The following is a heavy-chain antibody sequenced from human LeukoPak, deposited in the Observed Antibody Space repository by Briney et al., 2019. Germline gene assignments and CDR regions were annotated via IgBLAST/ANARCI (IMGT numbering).Heavy chain of an antibody. CDR1: GGSFSGYY. CDR3: ARLKATVSIHAYFDS. Sequence: SETLSLTCAVYGGSFSGYYWSWIRQPPGKGLEWIGEINHSGSTNYNPSLKSRVTISVDTSKNQFSLELTSVTAADTAVYYCARLKATVSIHAYFDSWGQGTLVTVSS. J-gene: IGHJ4*02. V-gene: IGHV4-34*01. D-gene: IGHD4-17*01. CDR2: INHSGST.